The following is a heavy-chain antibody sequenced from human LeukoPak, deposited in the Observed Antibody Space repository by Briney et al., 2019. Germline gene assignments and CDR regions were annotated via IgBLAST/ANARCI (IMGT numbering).Heavy chain of an antibody. CDR1: GYTFTGYY. D-gene: IGHD3-16*01. Sequence: ASVKVSCKASGYTFTGYYMHWVRQAPGQGLEWMGWINPNSGGTNYAQKFQGRVTMTRDTSISTAYMELSSLRSDDTAVYYCARSLPLMVGDSQDNFNYWGQGTLVTVSS. V-gene: IGHV1-2*02. J-gene: IGHJ4*02. CDR3: ARSLPLMVGDSQDNFNY. CDR2: INPNSGGT.